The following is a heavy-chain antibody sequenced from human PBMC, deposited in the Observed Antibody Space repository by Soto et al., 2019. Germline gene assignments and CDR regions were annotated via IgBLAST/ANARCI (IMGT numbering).Heavy chain of an antibody. CDR2: ISNNGGRT. CDR1: GFTFSTYA. Sequence: PGGSLRLSCAASGFTFSTYAMAWIRQAPGKGLEWVSGISNNGGRTYYAASVKGRFTISRDNSKNTLYLQMNSLSPEDTAIYYCAKDHHTTIQVASDFWGQATLVTVSS. D-gene: IGHD1-1*01. J-gene: IGHJ4*02. CDR3: AKDHHTTIQVASDF. V-gene: IGHV3-23*01.